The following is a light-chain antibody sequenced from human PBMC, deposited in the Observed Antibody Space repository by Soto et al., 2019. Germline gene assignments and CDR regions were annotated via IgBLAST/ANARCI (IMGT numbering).Light chain of an antibody. V-gene: IGKV3-20*01. Sequence: DIGLTQSPGTLSLSPGERATLSCRASQSVSSSYLAWYQQKPGQAPRLLIYGASSRATGLPDRFSGSGSRTDVTLTSSRLESEDFAVYYCQQYGSPPPSLTFGGGTKVEIK. CDR1: QSVSSSY. J-gene: IGKJ4*01. CDR2: GAS. CDR3: QQYGSPPPSLT.